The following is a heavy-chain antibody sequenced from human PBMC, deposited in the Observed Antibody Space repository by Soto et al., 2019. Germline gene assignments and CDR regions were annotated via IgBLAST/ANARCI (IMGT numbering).Heavy chain of an antibody. CDR3: ARLLGEIGTDFDP. J-gene: IGHJ5*02. D-gene: IGHD1-1*01. V-gene: IGHV1-46*01. CDR1: GYTFTTYY. Sequence: QGQLVQSGAEVKKPGASVKVSCKASGYTFTTYYIHWMRQAPGQGLEWMGMFNPYTGGTRYAHKFQGRVTMTADTSTSTGYMELSRLRSDDTAGYYCARLLGEIGTDFDPWGQGTLVTVSS. CDR2: FNPYTGGT.